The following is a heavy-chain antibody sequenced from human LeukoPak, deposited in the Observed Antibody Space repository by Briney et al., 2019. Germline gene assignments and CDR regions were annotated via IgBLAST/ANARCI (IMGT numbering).Heavy chain of an antibody. J-gene: IGHJ4*02. D-gene: IGHD3-22*01. Sequence: SETLSLTCTVSGGSISSYYWSWIRQPAGKGLEWIGRIYTSGSTNYNPSLKSRVTMSVDTSKNQVSLKLSSVTAADTAVYYCAREEYDSSGYYPYYFDYWGQGTLVTVSS. CDR2: IYTSGST. CDR3: AREEYDSSGYYPYYFDY. V-gene: IGHV4-4*07. CDR1: GGSISSYY.